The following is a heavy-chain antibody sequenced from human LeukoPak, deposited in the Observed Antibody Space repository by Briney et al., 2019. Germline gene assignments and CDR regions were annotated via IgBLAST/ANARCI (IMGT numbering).Heavy chain of an antibody. CDR3: AKDYADYTAYSSSPGDYFDY. CDR1: GFTFSSYA. CDR2: ISGSGGST. V-gene: IGHV3-23*01. Sequence: PGGSLRLSCAASGFTFSSYAMSWVRQAPGKGLEWVSAISGSGGSTYYADSVKGRFTISRYNSKNTLYLQMNSLRAEDTAVYYCAKDYADYTAYSSSPGDYFDYWGQGTLVTVSS. D-gene: IGHD6-6*01. J-gene: IGHJ4*02.